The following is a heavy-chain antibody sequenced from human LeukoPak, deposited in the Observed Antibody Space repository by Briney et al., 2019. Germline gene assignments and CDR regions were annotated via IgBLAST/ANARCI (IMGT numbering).Heavy chain of an antibody. J-gene: IGHJ4*02. CDR3: AKSYDSGGYPLGDY. CDR2: IAAGATST. CDR1: GFTGPSFA. D-gene: IGHD3-22*01. V-gene: IGHV3-23*01. Sequence: GGSLRLSCSASGFTGPSFAMAWVRQAPGKGLEWVSGIAAGATSTYYADSVKGRFTISRDNYRKAVHLKMNSLRAEDTAVYYCAKSYDSGGYPLGDYWGQGTLVTVSS.